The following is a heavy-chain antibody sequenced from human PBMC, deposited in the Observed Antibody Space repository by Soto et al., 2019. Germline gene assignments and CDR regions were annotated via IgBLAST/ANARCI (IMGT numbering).Heavy chain of an antibody. CDR2: IYHSGST. CDR3: ARAHSPGVTTSYYYCGRDV. D-gene: IGHD4-17*01. CDR1: GGSISSSNW. Sequence: SETLSLTCAVSGGSISSSNWWSWVRQPPGKGLEWIGEIYHSGSTNYNPSLKSRVTISVDKSKNQFSLKLSSVTAADTAVYYFARAHSPGVTTSYYYCGRDVWGRGTTVTVSS. V-gene: IGHV4-4*02. J-gene: IGHJ6*02.